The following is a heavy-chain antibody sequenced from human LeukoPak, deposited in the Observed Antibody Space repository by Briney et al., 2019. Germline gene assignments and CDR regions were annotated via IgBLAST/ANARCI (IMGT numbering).Heavy chain of an antibody. CDR2: IIPIFGTA. J-gene: IGHJ6*02. Sequence: GSSVKVSCTASGGTFSSYAISWVRQAPGQGLEWMGGIIPIFGTANYARKFQGRVTITADESTSTAYMELSSLRSEDTAVYYCARTGGAMVRGVSYYYGMDVWGQGTTVTVSS. V-gene: IGHV1-69*01. D-gene: IGHD3-10*01. CDR1: GGTFSSYA. CDR3: ARTGGAMVRGVSYYYGMDV.